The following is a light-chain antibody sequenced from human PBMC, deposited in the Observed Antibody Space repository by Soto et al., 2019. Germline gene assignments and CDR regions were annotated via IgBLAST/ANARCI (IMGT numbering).Light chain of an antibody. V-gene: IGLV4-69*01. J-gene: IGLJ1*01. CDR3: QTWGTGIHV. CDR1: SGHSSYA. CDR2: LNSDGSH. Sequence: QSVLTQSPSASASLGASVKLTCTLSSGHSSYAIAWHQQQPEKGPRYLIKLNSDGSHSKGDGIPDRFSGSSSGAKRYLIISSLQSEDEADYYCQTWGTGIHVFGTGTKLTVL.